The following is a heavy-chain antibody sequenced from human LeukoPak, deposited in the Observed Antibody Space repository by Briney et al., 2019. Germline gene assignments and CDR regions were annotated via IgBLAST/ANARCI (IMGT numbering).Heavy chain of an antibody. J-gene: IGHJ3*02. V-gene: IGHV4-4*07. Sequence: SETLSLSCTVSGVSISSYYWSWIRQPAGKGLEWMGNIYASGSTNYKPSVMSRVTMSVDTSKKQFSLKLSSVTAADTAVYYCARGTNTYYYDSSGYYSLAFDIWGQGTMVTVSS. CDR3: ARGTNTYYYDSSGYYSLAFDI. CDR2: IYASGST. D-gene: IGHD3-22*01. CDR1: GVSISSYY.